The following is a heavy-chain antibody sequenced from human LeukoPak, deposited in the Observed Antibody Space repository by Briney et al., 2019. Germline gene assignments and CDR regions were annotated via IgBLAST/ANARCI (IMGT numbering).Heavy chain of an antibody. CDR1: GFTFSSYS. J-gene: IGHJ6*03. V-gene: IGHV3-48*04. CDR2: ISSSSSTI. D-gene: IGHD3-3*01. CDR3: ARDGYDFWSGGSFYYMDV. Sequence: GGSLRLSCAASGFTFSSYSMNWVRQAPGKGLEWVSYISSSSSTIYYADSVKGRFTISRDNAKNSLYLQMNSLRAEDTAVYYCARDGYDFWSGGSFYYMDVWGKGTTVTVSS.